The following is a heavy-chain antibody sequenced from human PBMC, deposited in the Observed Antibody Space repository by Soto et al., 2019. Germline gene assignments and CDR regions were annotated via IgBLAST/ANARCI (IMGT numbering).Heavy chain of an antibody. J-gene: IGHJ6*02. CDR2: MYNTGST. V-gene: IGHV4-59*01. D-gene: IGHD2-21*02. Sequence: QVQLQESGPGLVKPSETLSLTCTVSGGSISGYYWSWIRQPPGKGLEWIGYMYNTGSTVYNPSFKSRVTLSVDTSKNQFSLKLNSLTAADTVVYYCARDLWGYCGTDCYPLDVWGQGTTVTVSS. CDR1: GGSISGYY. CDR3: ARDLWGYCGTDCYPLDV.